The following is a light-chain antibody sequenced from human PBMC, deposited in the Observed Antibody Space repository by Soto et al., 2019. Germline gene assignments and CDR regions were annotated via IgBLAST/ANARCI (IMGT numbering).Light chain of an antibody. V-gene: IGKV1-39*01. J-gene: IGKJ1*01. CDR2: DAS. Sequence: DIQMTQSPSSLSASVGDRVTISCRASQSISSYLNWYQQKPGKAPKVLIYDASSLQSGVPSRFSGSGSGTDFTLTISSLQPEDFATYYCQQSYSNPSTFGQGTKVDIK. CDR3: QQSYSNPST. CDR1: QSISSY.